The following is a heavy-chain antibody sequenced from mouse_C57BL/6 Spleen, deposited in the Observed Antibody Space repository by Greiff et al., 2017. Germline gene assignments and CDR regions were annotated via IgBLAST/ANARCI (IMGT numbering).Heavy chain of an antibody. J-gene: IGHJ3*01. V-gene: IGHV1-82*01. CDR1: GYAFSSSW. Sequence: QVQLQQSGPELVKPGASVKISCKASGYAFSSSWMNWVKQRPGKGLEWIGRINPGDGDTNYNGKFKGKATLTADNSSSTAYMQLSSLTSEDAAVYFCANLFSRFAYWGQGTLVTVSA. CDR3: ANLFSRFAY. CDR2: INPGDGDT.